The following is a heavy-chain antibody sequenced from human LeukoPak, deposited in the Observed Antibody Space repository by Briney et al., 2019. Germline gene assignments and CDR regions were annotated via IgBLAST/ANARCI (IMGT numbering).Heavy chain of an antibody. CDR1: GFTFSSYW. CDR2: INTDGSST. J-gene: IGHJ4*02. V-gene: IGHV3-74*01. D-gene: IGHD6-6*01. CDR3: ARGYCSSYRIDY. Sequence: PGGSLRLSCAASGFTFSSYWMHWVRQAPGKGLVWVSRINTDGSSTTYADSVKGRFTISRDNAKNTLYLQMNSLSAGGTAVYYCARGYCSSYRIDYWGQGTLVTVSS.